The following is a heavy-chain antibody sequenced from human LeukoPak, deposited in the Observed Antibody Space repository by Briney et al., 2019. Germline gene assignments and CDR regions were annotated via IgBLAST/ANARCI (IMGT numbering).Heavy chain of an antibody. Sequence: GGSLRLSCVASGFTFNNAWMSWVRQAPGKGLEWVGHIISKAGGGTTDYAAPVRGRFTISRDDSENTLYLQMNSLKTEDTAVYYCATSAFTIAGFDYWGRGTLVTASS. CDR2: IISKAGGGTT. V-gene: IGHV3-15*01. D-gene: IGHD2-15*01. CDR3: ATSAFTIAGFDY. J-gene: IGHJ4*02. CDR1: GFTFNNAW.